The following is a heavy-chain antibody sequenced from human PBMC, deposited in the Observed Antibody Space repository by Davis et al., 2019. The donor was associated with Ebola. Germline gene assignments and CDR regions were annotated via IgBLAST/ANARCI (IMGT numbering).Heavy chain of an antibody. J-gene: IGHJ5*02. CDR2: INAGNGDT. CDR1: GYIFTSYA. V-gene: IGHV1-3*01. CDR3: AREDGAVTATIHNWFDP. D-gene: IGHD5-12*01. Sequence: ASVKVSCKASGYIFTSYAMHWVRQAPGQRLEWMGWINAGNGDTKYSQKFQGRVTITRDTSASTAYMELSSLRSEDTAVYYCAREDGAVTATIHNWFDPWGQGTLVTVSS.